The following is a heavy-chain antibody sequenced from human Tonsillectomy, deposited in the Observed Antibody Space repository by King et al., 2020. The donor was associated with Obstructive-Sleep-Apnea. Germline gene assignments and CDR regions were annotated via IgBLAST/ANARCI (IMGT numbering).Heavy chain of an antibody. CDR3: ARGPVTYGSDDYYYDYYLDY. J-gene: IGHJ4*02. V-gene: IGHV2-26*01. CDR2: IFSIDAK. CDR1: GFSLTDSTVG. D-gene: IGHD3-22*01. Sequence: VTLKESGPVLVKPTETLTLTCTVSGFSLTDSTVGVSWIRQPPGKALEWLAHIFSIDAKTYSPSLKSRLTISKDTSKSQVVLTMTNMDPLDTATYFCARGPVTYGSDDYYYDYYLDYWGQGTLVTVSS.